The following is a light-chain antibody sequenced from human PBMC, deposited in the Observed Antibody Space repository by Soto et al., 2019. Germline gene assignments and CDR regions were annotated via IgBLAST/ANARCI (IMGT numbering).Light chain of an antibody. CDR1: SSDIGSYNY. CDR2: DVS. CDR3: NSYIINGTYV. Sequence: QSVLTHPASVSGSPGQSIAISYTGTSSDIGSYNYVSWYQQHPGKAPKLIIYDVSNRPSGVSDRFSGSKSGNTASLTISGLQAEDEADYYCNSYIINGTYVFGTGTKVTGL. V-gene: IGLV2-14*03. J-gene: IGLJ1*01.